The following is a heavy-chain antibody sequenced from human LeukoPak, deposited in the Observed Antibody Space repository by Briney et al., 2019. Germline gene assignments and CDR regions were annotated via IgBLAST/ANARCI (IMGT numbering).Heavy chain of an antibody. CDR2: IYSSGTT. CDR1: GGSITNYY. D-gene: IGHD2-15*01. J-gene: IGHJ6*03. Sequence: SDTLSLTCTVSGGSITNYYWNWIRQPPGKGLEWIGFIYSSGTTNYNPSLKSRVTISVDTSKNQFSLKLSSVTAADTAVYYCARRVDIVVVVAALADYYYYMDVWGKGTTVTVSS. CDR3: ARRVDIVVVVAALADYYYYMDV. V-gene: IGHV4-59*07.